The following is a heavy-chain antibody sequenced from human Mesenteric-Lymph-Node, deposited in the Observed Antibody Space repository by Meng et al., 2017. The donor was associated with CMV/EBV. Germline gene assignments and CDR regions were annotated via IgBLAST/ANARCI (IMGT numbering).Heavy chain of an antibody. CDR1: GASFTDYY. CDR3: ARGVGVDP. V-gene: IGHV4-34*01. D-gene: IGHD1-26*01. J-gene: IGHJ5*02. Sequence: GSLRLSCAVYGASFTDYYMSWIRQSPEMGLEWIGEISHSGRTNYNPSLKSRVTMSVDTSKHHFSLNLRSVTAADAAIYYCARGVGVDPWGQGTLVTVSS. CDR2: ISHSGRT.